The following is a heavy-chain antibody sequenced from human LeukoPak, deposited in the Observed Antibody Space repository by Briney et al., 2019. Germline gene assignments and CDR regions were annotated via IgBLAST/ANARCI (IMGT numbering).Heavy chain of an antibody. D-gene: IGHD6-13*01. CDR2: ISYDGSNK. CDR3: ARVGEAATGRGEFDY. J-gene: IGHJ4*02. Sequence: PGGSLRLPCAASGFTFSSYAMHWVRQAPGKGLEWVAVISYDGSNKYYADSVKGRFTISRDNSKNTLYLQMNSLRAEDTAVYYCARVGEAATGRGEFDYWGQGTLVTVSS. V-gene: IGHV3-30-3*01. CDR1: GFTFSSYA.